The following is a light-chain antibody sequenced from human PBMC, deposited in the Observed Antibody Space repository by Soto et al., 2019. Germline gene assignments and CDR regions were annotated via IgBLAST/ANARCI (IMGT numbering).Light chain of an antibody. V-gene: IGKV3-15*01. CDR2: GAS. J-gene: IGKJ1*01. Sequence: EIVMTQSPATLSVSPGERATLSCRARQSVGSNLAWYQQKPGQAPRLLIYGASTRAAAIAARFSGSGSGTEFTLIISSLQSEDSAVYFCQQYNTRRTFGPGTKVEIK. CDR3: QQYNTRRT. CDR1: QSVGSN.